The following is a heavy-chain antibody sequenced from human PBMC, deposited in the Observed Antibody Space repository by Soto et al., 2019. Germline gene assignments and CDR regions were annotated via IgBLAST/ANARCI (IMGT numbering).Heavy chain of an antibody. CDR1: GGTFSSYA. Sequence: ASVKVSCKASGGTFSSYAISWVRQAPGQGLEWMGGIIPIFGTANYAQKFQGRVTITADESTSTAYMELSSLRSEDTAVYYCATLAVAGTSMVKDYYYGMDVWGQGTTVTVSS. J-gene: IGHJ6*02. CDR3: ATLAVAGTSMVKDYYYGMDV. V-gene: IGHV1-69*13. D-gene: IGHD6-19*01. CDR2: IIPIFGTA.